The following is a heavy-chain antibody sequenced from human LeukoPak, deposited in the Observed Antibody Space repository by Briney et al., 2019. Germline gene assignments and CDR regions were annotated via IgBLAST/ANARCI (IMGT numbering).Heavy chain of an antibody. Sequence: GGSLRLSCAASGFTFSSYWRSWVRQAPGKGLEWVANIKQDGSEKYYVDSVKGRFTISRDNAKNSLYLQMNSLRAEDTAVYYCARDNMIVEAVLYYFDYWGQGTLVTVSS. CDR1: GFTFSSYW. CDR3: ARDNMIVEAVLYYFDY. D-gene: IGHD3-22*01. CDR2: IKQDGSEK. J-gene: IGHJ4*02. V-gene: IGHV3-7*01.